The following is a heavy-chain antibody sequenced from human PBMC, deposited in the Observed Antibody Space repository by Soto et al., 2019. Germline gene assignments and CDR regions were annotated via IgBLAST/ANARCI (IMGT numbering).Heavy chain of an antibody. CDR1: GGTFSSYA. Sequence: AASVKVSCKASGGTFSSYAISWVRQAPGQGLEWMGGIIPIFGTANYAQKFQGRVTITADKSTSTAYMELSSLRSEDTAVYYCARGEDIVALTPDHYYYGMDVWGQGTTVTVSS. D-gene: IGHD5-12*01. CDR3: ARGEDIVALTPDHYYYGMDV. V-gene: IGHV1-69*06. J-gene: IGHJ6*02. CDR2: IIPIFGTA.